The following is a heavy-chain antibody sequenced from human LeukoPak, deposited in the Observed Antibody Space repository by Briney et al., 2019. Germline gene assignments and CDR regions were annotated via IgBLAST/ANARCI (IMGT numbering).Heavy chain of an antibody. CDR1: GGSIRSSSYY. Sequence: SETLSLTCTVSGGSIRSSSYYWGWLRQPPGRGLEWIGSIYYSGSTYYNPSLKSRVTISVDTSKNQFSLKLSSVTAADTAVYYCARHTTVGPAAPYYYYYMDVWGKGTTVTISS. V-gene: IGHV4-39*01. CDR3: ARHTTVGPAAPYYYYYMDV. CDR2: IYYSGST. J-gene: IGHJ6*03. D-gene: IGHD4-23*01.